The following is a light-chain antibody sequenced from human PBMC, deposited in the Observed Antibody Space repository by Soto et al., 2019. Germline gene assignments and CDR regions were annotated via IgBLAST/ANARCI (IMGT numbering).Light chain of an antibody. CDR2: EVS. J-gene: IGLJ1*01. Sequence: QSVLTQPASVSGSDGQSITISCTGTSSDVGGYNYVSWYRQHPGNAPKLMIYEVSNRPSGVSNRISGYKSGNKASLTISGLQAEDEADYYCSSYTSGTTPYVFGTGTTVTVL. CDR3: SSYTSGTTPYV. CDR1: SSDVGGYNY. V-gene: IGLV2-14*01.